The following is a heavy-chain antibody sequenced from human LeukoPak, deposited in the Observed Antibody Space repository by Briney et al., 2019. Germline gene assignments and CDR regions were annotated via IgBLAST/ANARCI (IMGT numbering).Heavy chain of an antibody. D-gene: IGHD3-16*01. CDR1: GGSISSGGYY. Sequence: SQTLSLTCTVSGGSISSGGYYWSWIRQHPGKGLEWIGYIYYSGSTYYNPSLKSRVTISVDTSKNQFSLKLSSVTAADTAVYYCERERGGYFDYWGQGTLVTVSS. V-gene: IGHV4-31*03. J-gene: IGHJ4*02. CDR3: ERERGGYFDY. CDR2: IYYSGST.